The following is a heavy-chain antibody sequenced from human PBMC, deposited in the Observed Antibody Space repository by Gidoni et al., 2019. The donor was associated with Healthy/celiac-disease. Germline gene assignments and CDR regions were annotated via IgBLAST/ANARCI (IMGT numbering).Heavy chain of an antibody. D-gene: IGHD5-12*01. Sequence: QVQLVQSGAEVKKPGSSVKVSCKASGGTFSSYAISWVRQAPGQGLEWMGRIIPSLGIANYAQKFQGRVTITADKSTSTAYMELSSLRSEDTAVYYCARVGGYAPGYYYMDVWGKGTTVTVSS. V-gene: IGHV1-69*04. CDR2: IIPSLGIA. J-gene: IGHJ6*03. CDR3: ARVGGYAPGYYYMDV. CDR1: GGTFSSYA.